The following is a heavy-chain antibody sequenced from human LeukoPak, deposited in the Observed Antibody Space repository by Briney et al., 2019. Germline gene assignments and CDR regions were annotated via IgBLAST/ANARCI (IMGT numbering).Heavy chain of an antibody. CDR3: ARDIYDSSGYHYFDY. J-gene: IGHJ4*02. Sequence: ASVKVSCKASGYTFTSYYMHWVRQAPGQGLEWMGIINPSGGSTSYAQKFQGRVTMTRDTSTSTVYMELSSLRSEDTDVYYCARDIYDSSGYHYFDYWGQGTLVTVSS. CDR1: GYTFTSYY. D-gene: IGHD3-22*01. CDR2: INPSGGST. V-gene: IGHV1-46*01.